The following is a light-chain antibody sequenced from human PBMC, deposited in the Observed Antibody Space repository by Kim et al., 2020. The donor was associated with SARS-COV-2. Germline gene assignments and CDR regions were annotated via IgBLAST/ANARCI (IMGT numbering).Light chain of an antibody. Sequence: DIQMTQSPSSLSASVGDRVIITCRASQNIRSYLNWYQQRPGEAPKLLIYGATNLQSGVPSRFSGSGSGSDYTLTISSLQPEDFATYFCQQNDDKFALSFGGGTKVDIK. J-gene: IGKJ4*01. V-gene: IGKV1-39*01. CDR2: GAT. CDR1: QNIRSY. CDR3: QQNDDKFALS.